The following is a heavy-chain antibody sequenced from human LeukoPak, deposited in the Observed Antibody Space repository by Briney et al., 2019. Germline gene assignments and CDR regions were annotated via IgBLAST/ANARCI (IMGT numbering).Heavy chain of an antibody. V-gene: IGHV4-39*01. J-gene: IGHJ6*02. CDR3: ARHTAPHSAYFYYYYGMDV. Sequence: PSETLSLTCTVSGASINTTIYYWGWIRQPPGKGLEWIGSIYYTGSTYYNPSLKSRVTMSVDTSKNQFSVRLSSVTAADAAVYFCARHTAPHSAYFYYYYGMDVWGQGTTVTVSS. CDR2: IYYTGST. CDR1: GASINTTIYY. D-gene: IGHD1-26*01.